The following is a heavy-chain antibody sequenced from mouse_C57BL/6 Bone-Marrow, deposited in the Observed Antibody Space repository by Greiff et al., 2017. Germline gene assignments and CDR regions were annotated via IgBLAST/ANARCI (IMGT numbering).Heavy chain of an antibody. CDR3: TRLRDYGSSWFAY. V-gene: IGHV1-15*01. Sequence: VQLQQSGAELVRPGASVTLSCKASGYTFTDYEMHWVKQTPVHGLEWIGAIDPETGGTAYNQKFKGKAILTADKSSSTAYMELRSLTSEDSAVYYCTRLRDYGSSWFAYWGQGTLVTVSA. CDR2: IDPETGGT. J-gene: IGHJ3*01. D-gene: IGHD1-1*01. CDR1: GYTFTDYE.